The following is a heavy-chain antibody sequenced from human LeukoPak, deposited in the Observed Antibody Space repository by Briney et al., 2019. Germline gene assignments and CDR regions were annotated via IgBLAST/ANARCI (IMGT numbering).Heavy chain of an antibody. CDR2: IKSKTDGGTS. V-gene: IGHV3-15*01. Sequence: GGSLRLSCAASGFTFTNAWMYWVRQAPGKGLEWVGRIKSKTDGGTSDYAAPVTGRLTISRDDSKSTLYLEMHSLKTEDTGVYYCSTLWYGAWGQGTLVTVSS. D-gene: IGHD3-10*01. CDR3: STLWYGA. J-gene: IGHJ5*02. CDR1: GFTFTNAW.